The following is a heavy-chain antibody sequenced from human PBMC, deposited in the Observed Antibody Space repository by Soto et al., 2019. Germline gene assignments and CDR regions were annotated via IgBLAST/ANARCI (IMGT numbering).Heavy chain of an antibody. D-gene: IGHD6-13*01. CDR2: IYYSGST. CDR1: GGSISSGGYY. Sequence: SETLSLTCTVSGGSISSGGYYWSWIRQHPGKGLEWIGYIYYSGSTYYNPSLKSRVTISVDTSKNQFSLRLSSVTAADTAVYYCARDGPIAAADPYKWFDPWGQGTLVTVSS. CDR3: ARDGPIAAADPYKWFDP. J-gene: IGHJ5*02. V-gene: IGHV4-31*03.